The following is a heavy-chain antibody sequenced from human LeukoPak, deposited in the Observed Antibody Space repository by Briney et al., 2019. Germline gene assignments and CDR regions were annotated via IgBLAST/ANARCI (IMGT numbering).Heavy chain of an antibody. J-gene: IGHJ4*02. D-gene: IGHD3-22*01. CDR1: GFTFTSSA. CDR2: IVVGSDNT. Sequence: GTSVKVSCKASGFTFTSSAVQWVRQARGQRLEWIGWIVVGSDNTNYAQKFHERVTITRDMSTSTVYMELSSLGSEDRRVYYCIAILVNCDSSGYYSFDYWGQGTLVTVSS. V-gene: IGHV1-58*01. CDR3: IAILVNCDSSGYYSFDY.